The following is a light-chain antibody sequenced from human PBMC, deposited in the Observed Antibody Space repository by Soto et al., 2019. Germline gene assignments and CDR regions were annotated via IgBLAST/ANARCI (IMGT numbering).Light chain of an antibody. CDR3: QQYNNWPPWT. Sequence: EIVLTQSPGTLSLSPGERATLSCRASQSVSSSYLGWYQQKPGQAPRLLIYGASTRATGIPDRFSGSGSGTDFTLTISRLDPEDFAVYYCQQYNNWPPWTFGQGTKVEIK. CDR2: GAS. J-gene: IGKJ1*01. V-gene: IGKV3-20*01. CDR1: QSVSSSY.